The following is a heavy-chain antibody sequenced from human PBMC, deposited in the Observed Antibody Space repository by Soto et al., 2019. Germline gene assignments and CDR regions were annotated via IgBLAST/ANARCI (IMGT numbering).Heavy chain of an antibody. Sequence: ASVKVSCKASGYTFTSYGISWVRQAPGQGLEWMGWISAYNGNTNYAQKLQGRVTMTTDTSTSTAYMELRSLRSDDKAAYYCAREDSNYDYYYYGMDVWGQGTTVTVSS. J-gene: IGHJ6*02. V-gene: IGHV1-18*04. CDR3: AREDSNYDYYYYGMDV. CDR1: GYTFTSYG. CDR2: ISAYNGNT. D-gene: IGHD4-4*01.